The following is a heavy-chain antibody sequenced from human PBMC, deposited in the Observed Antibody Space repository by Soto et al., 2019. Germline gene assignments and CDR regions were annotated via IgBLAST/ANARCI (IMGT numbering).Heavy chain of an antibody. V-gene: IGHV1-69*13. D-gene: IGHD6-19*01. CDR1: GGTFSSYA. Sequence: ASVKVSCKASGGTFSSYAISWVRQAPGQGLEWMGGIIPIFGTANYAQKFQGRVTITADESTSTAYMELSSLRSEDTAVYYCARDKVQWRVSYYYYGMDVWGQGTTVTVS. J-gene: IGHJ6*02. CDR3: ARDKVQWRVSYYYYGMDV. CDR2: IIPIFGTA.